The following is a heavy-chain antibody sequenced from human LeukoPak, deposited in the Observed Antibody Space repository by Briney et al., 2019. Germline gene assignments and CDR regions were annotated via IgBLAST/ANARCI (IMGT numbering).Heavy chain of an antibody. CDR3: TTGPFDYYGSASYLANGMDV. CDR2: IKSKTDGGTT. CDR1: GFTFTNAW. J-gene: IGHJ6*02. D-gene: IGHD3-10*01. V-gene: IGHV3-15*01. Sequence: PGGSLRLSCAASGFTFTNAWMSWVRQAPGKGLEWIGRIKSKTDGGTTDYTAPVKGRFTISRDDSKNTLYLQMNSLKTEDTAVYYCTTGPFDYYGSASYLANGMDVWGQGTTDTVSS.